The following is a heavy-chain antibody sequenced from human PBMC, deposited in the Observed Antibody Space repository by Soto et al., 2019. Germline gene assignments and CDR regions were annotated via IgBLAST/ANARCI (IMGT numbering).Heavy chain of an antibody. CDR2: IHYSGST. J-gene: IGHJ6*02. D-gene: IGHD6-13*01. V-gene: IGHV4-59*01. CDR1: GGSFSSSY. CDR3: ARVSIAAAGYYYYYGMDV. Sequence: ETLSLTCSVSGGSFSSSYWSWIRQPPGKGLEWIGYIHYSGSTNYNPSLKSRVTISVDTSRNHFSLKLSSVSAADTAVYYCARVSIAAAGYYYYYGMDVWGQGTTVTVSS.